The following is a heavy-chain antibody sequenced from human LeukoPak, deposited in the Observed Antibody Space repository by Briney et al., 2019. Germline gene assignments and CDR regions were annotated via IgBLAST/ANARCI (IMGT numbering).Heavy chain of an antibody. CDR1: GFSFSSYW. CDR2: IKQDGSEK. J-gene: IGHJ6*03. V-gene: IGHV3-7*01. D-gene: IGHD3-10*01. Sequence: GGSLRLSCAASGFSFSSYWMSWVRQAPGKGLEWVANIKQDGSEKYYVDSVKGRFTISRDNAKNSLYLQMNSLRAEDTAVYYCARGNSMVRGGSYYYYYMDVWGKGTTVTVSS. CDR3: ARGNSMVRGGSYYYYYMDV.